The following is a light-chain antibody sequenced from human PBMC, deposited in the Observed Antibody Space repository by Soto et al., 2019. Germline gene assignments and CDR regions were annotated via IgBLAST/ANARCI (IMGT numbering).Light chain of an antibody. J-gene: IGKJ2*01. V-gene: IGKV1-39*01. CDR1: QSISSY. Sequence: DIQMTQSPSSLSASVGDRVTITCRASQSISSYLNWYQQKPGKATKLLIYAASSLQSGVPSRFSGRGAGTDFTLTISSLQPEDFAPYYCQQSYSTLYTFGQGTKLEIK. CDR3: QQSYSTLYT. CDR2: AAS.